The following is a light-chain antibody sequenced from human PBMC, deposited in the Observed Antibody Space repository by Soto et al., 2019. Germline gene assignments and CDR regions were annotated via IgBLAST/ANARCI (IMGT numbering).Light chain of an antibody. CDR3: QAWDSSSYV. CDR2: QDS. Sequence: SYELTQPPSVSVSPGQTASITCSGDKLGDKYACWYQQKPGQSPVLVIYQDSKLPSGIPERFSGSNSGNTATLTIRGTQAMEEADYYCQAWDSSSYVFGTGTNLTVL. J-gene: IGLJ1*01. CDR1: KLGDKY. V-gene: IGLV3-1*01.